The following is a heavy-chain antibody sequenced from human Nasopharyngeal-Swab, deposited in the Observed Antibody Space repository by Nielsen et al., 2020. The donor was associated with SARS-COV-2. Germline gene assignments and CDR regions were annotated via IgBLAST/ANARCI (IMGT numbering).Heavy chain of an antibody. CDR3: ARTYYYDSSGYFLGWFDL. CDR2: INHIVST. D-gene: IGHD3-22*01. J-gene: IGHJ2*01. Sequence: SETLSLTCAVYGGSFSGYYWSWIRQPPGKGLEWIGEINHIVSTNYNPSLKSRVTISVDTSKNQFSLKLSSVTAADTAVYYCARTYYYDSSGYFLGWFDLWGRGTLVTVSS. CDR1: GGSFSGYY. V-gene: IGHV4-34*01.